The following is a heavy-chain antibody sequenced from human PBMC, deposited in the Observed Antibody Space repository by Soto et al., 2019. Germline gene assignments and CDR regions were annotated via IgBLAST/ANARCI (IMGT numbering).Heavy chain of an antibody. Sequence: QVQLQESGPGLVRPSETLSLTCTVSGGSISRYFWSWIRQSPGKGLEWIGYIFYTGITTYNPSLKSRVTISIDTSKNQFSLKLSSLTAAETAVYYCAHFSDLEWFDPWGQGTLVTVSS. D-gene: IGHD2-21*01. CDR3: AHFSDLEWFDP. CDR1: GGSISRYF. CDR2: IFYTGIT. V-gene: IGHV4-59*01. J-gene: IGHJ5*02.